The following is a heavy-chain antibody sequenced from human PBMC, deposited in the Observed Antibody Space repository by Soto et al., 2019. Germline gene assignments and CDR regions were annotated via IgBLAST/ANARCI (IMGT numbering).Heavy chain of an antibody. CDR3: AREITGTTSYEFDY. J-gene: IGHJ4*02. CDR2: ISSSSSTI. CDR1: GFTFSSYS. D-gene: IGHD1-7*01. Sequence: GGSLRLSCAASGFTFSSYSMNWVRQAPGKGLEWVSYISSSSSTIYYADSVKGRFTISRDNAKNSLYLQMNSLRDEDTAVYYCAREITGTTSYEFDYWGQGTLVTVSS. V-gene: IGHV3-48*02.